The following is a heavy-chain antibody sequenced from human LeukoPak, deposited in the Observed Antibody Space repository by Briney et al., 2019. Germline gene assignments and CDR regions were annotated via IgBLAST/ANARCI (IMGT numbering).Heavy chain of an antibody. CDR3: AREPPRDYSNYFYFDY. CDR1: GGSISSGGYY. CDR2: IYHSGST. J-gene: IGHJ4*02. Sequence: PSQTLSLTCTVSGGSISSGGYYWSWIRQPPGKGLEWIGYIYHSGSTYYNPSLKSRVTISVDTSKNQFSLKLSSVTAADTAVYYCAREPPRDYSNYFYFDYWGQGTLVTVSS. D-gene: IGHD4-11*01. V-gene: IGHV4-30-2*01.